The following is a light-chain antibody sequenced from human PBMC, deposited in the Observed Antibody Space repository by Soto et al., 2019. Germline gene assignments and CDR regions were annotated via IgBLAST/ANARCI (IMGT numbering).Light chain of an antibody. CDR2: DAS. CDR3: QQRSNWPTWT. Sequence: EIVMTQSPATLSVSPGERATFSCRASQSVSNHLAWYQQRPGQAPRLLIYDASNRATGIPARFSGSGSGTDFTLTISSLEPEDFAVYYCQQRSNWPTWTFGQGTKVDIK. J-gene: IGKJ1*01. CDR1: QSVSNH. V-gene: IGKV3-11*01.